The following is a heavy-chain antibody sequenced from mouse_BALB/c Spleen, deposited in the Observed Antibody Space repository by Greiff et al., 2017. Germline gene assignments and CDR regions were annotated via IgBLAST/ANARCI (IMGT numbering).Heavy chain of an antibody. J-gene: IGHJ2*01. CDR1: GFTFRSFG. D-gene: IGHD1-1*01. CDR2: ISSGSSTI. CDR3: ARWNYGRIDY. Sequence: EVKVEESGGGLVQPGGSRKLSCAASGFTFRSFGMHWVRQAPEKGLEWVAYISSGSSTIYYADTVKGRFTISRDNPKNTLFLQMTSLRSEDTAMYYCARWNYGRIDYWGQGTTLTVSS. V-gene: IGHV5-17*02.